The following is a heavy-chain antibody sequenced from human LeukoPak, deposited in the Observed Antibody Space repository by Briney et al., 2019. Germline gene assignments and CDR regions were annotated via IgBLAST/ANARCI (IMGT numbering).Heavy chain of an antibody. V-gene: IGHV4-34*01. Sequence: PSETLSLTCAVYGGSFSGYYWSWIRQPPGKGVEWIGEIYHSGSTNYNPSLKGRVTISVDTSKNQFSLKLSSVTAADTAVYYCARGSGPHWYFDLWGRGTLVTVSS. CDR2: IYHSGST. CDR1: GGSFSGYY. J-gene: IGHJ2*01. CDR3: ARGSGPHWYFDL.